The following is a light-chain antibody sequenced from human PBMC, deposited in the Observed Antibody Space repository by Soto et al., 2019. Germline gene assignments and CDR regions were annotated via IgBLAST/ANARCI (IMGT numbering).Light chain of an antibody. V-gene: IGKV3-15*01. CDR1: QSVSSS. CDR2: GAS. CDR3: QQYNNWPPLT. J-gene: IGKJ4*01. Sequence: EIVMTQSPATLSVSPGETATLTCRASQSVSSSLAWYQQTPGRAPRLLIYGASTRATGIPTRFSGSGSGTEFILTISSLQAEDFSIYYCQQYNNWPPLTFGGGTQVEIK.